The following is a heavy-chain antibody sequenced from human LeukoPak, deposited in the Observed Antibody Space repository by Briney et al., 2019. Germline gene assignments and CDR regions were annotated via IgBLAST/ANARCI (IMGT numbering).Heavy chain of an antibody. D-gene: IGHD1-26*01. CDR3: ARDLYGSYTFDY. CDR2: IYYSGST. CDR1: GGSISSYY. V-gene: IGHV4-59*01. Sequence: PSETLSLTCTVSGGSISSYYWSWIRQPPGQGLEWIGYIYYSGSTNYNPSLKSRVTISVDTSKNQFSLKLSSVTAADTAVYYCARDLYGSYTFDYWGQGTLVTVSS. J-gene: IGHJ4*02.